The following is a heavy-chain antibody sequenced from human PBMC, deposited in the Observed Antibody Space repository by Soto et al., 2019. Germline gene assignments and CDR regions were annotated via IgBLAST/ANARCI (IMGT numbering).Heavy chain of an antibody. J-gene: IGHJ6*03. D-gene: IGHD1-7*01. CDR3: STDLTFPPPPYNWNYSVGYYYMDV. CDR2: IKSKTDGGTT. V-gene: IGHV3-15*01. CDR1: GFTFSNAW. Sequence: EVQLVESGGGLVKPGGSLRLSCAASGFTFSNAWMSWVRQAPGKGLEWVGRIKSKTDGGTTDYAAPVKGRFTISRDDSKNPLLLQKNSLKNRGTAGYYFSTDLTFPPPPYNWNYSVGYYYMDVWGKGTTVTVSS.